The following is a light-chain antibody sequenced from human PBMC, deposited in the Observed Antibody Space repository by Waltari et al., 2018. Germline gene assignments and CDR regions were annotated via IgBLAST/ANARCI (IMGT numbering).Light chain of an antibody. V-gene: IGLV1-51*02. CDR3: GTWDSSLSGAV. J-gene: IGLJ7*01. CDR2: EDS. CDR1: SSNIGNNY. Sequence: QSVLTQPPSVSAAPGQRVTISCSGGSSNIGNNYVSWYRQFPGTAPKLLIYEDSVRPSGIPGRFSGSKPGTSATLDITGLQAGDEADYYCGTWDSSLSGAVFGGGTHLTVL.